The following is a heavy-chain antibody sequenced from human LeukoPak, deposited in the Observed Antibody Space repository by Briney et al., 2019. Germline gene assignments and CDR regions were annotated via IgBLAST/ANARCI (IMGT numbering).Heavy chain of an antibody. CDR1: GFTISSNF. V-gene: IGHV3-15*01. CDR3: TTDIAAAGPLDAFDI. CDR2: IKSKTDGGTT. Sequence: GGSLRLSCAASGFTISSNFMSWVRQAPGKGLEWVGRIKSKTDGGTTDYAAPVKGRFTISRDDSKNTLYLQMNSLKTEDTAVYYCTTDIAAAGPLDAFDIWGQGTMVTVSS. J-gene: IGHJ3*02. D-gene: IGHD6-13*01.